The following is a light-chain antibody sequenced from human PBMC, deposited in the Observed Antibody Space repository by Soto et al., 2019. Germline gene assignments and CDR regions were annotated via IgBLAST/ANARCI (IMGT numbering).Light chain of an antibody. Sequence: AIPMTQSPSSLSASVGDTVTITCRASQGIGNDLGWYQQKPGKAPNLLIFSASSLQTGVPSRFSGTGSGTDFTLTVNSLQPEDSATYYCLQDYTYPRTFGQGTKVEI. CDR2: SAS. V-gene: IGKV1-6*01. CDR3: LQDYTYPRT. CDR1: QGIGND. J-gene: IGKJ1*01.